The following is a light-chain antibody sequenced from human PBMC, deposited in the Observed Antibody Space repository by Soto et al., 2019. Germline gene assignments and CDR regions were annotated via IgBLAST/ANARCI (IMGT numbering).Light chain of an antibody. Sequence: QSALTQPASVSGSPGQSITISCTGTSSDVGGYNYVSWYQHQPGKAPKLMIYDVSSRPSGVSNRVSGSKAGNTASLTISGLQAEYDVEYYCSSYTSNYPPVFGGGTHLTVL. CDR2: DVS. J-gene: IGLJ2*01. CDR1: SSDVGGYNY. V-gene: IGLV2-14*03. CDR3: SSYTSNYPPV.